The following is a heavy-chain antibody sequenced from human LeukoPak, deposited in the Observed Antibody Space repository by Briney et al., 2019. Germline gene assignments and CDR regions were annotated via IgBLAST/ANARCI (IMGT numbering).Heavy chain of an antibody. D-gene: IGHD1-26*01. CDR2: INSDGSST. CDR3: AREPRIVGATLDY. V-gene: IGHV3-74*01. Sequence: GGSLRLSCAASGFTFSSYWMHWVRQAPGKGLVWVSRINSDGSSTSYADSVKGRFTISRDNAKNTLYLQMNSLRAEDTAVYYCAREPRIVGATLDYWGQGTLVTVSS. CDR1: GFTFSSYW. J-gene: IGHJ4*02.